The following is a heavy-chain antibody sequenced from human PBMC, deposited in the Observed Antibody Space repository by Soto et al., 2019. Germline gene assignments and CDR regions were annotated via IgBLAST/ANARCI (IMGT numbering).Heavy chain of an antibody. Sequence: GSLLLACLASGFSFSNYNMNWVRQAPGKGLEWVSYITDSSDTVHYADSVRGRFTISRDNAESSLYLQMNSLRDKDTAVYFCARDFGHGYYLDYWGRGTLVTVYS. CDR2: ITDSSDTV. V-gene: IGHV3-48*02. J-gene: IGHJ4*02. D-gene: IGHD3-3*01. CDR1: GFSFSNYN. CDR3: ARDFGHGYYLDY.